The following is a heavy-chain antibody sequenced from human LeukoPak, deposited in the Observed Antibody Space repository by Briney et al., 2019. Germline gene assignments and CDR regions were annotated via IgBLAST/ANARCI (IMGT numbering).Heavy chain of an antibody. J-gene: IGHJ5*01. V-gene: IGHV4-59*01. CDR1: GGSISGYY. CDR3: ARLTVPLRFDS. D-gene: IGHD2-2*01. Sequence: SETLSLTCTVSGGSISGYYWSWIRQPPGKGLEWIGYIYYSGSTNYNPSLKSRVTISVDTSKNQFSLKLSSVSAADTAVYYCARLTVPLRFDSWGQGTLVTVSS. CDR2: IYYSGST.